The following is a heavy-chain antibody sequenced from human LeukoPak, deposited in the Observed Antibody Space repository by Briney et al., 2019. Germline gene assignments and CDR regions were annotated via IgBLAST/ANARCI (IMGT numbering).Heavy chain of an antibody. CDR2: ISGSGGDT. D-gene: IGHD6-19*01. CDR1: GFTFSTYP. J-gene: IGHJ4*02. V-gene: IGHV3-23*01. Sequence: PGGSLRLSCAASGFTFSTYPMSWVRQAPGKGLEWVSAISGSGGDTYYADSVKGRFTISRDNSKNTLYLQMNSLRAEDTAPSYCATSSGWYPKYFDYWGQGTLVTVSS. CDR3: ATSSGWYPKYFDY.